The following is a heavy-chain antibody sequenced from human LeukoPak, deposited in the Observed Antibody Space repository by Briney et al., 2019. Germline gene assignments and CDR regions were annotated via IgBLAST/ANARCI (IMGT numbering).Heavy chain of an antibody. Sequence: SETLSLTCTVSGGSISSYYWSWIRQPPGKGLEWIGYMYHTGSGNYNPSLKSRVTISVDTSKNQFSLDVNPVTVADSAVYYCARWALKSAFDLWGQGTTVTVAS. CDR3: ARWALKSAFDL. CDR2: MYHTGSG. CDR1: GGSISSYY. V-gene: IGHV4-59*01. J-gene: IGHJ3*01.